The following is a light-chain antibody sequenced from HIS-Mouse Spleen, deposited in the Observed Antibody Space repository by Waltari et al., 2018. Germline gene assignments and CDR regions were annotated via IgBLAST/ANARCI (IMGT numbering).Light chain of an antibody. CDR3: AAWDDSLNGREV. CDR2: RNN. V-gene: IGLV1-44*01. CDR1: SSNIGSNT. Sequence: QSVLTQPPSASGTPGQRVTISCSGSSSNIGSNTVNWYQQLPGTAPKLLLYRNNHRPSGVPARFSGSKSGTSASLAISGHQSEDEADYYCAAWDDSLNGREVFGGGTKLTVL. J-gene: IGLJ2*01.